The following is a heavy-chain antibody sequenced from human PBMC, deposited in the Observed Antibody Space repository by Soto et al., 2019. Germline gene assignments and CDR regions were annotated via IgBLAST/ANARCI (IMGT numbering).Heavy chain of an antibody. CDR1: GFTFSSYA. Sequence: EVQLLESGGGLVQPGGSLRPSCAASGFTFSSYAMSWVRQAPGKGLEWVSAISGSGGSTYYADSVKGRFTISRDNSKNTLYLQMNSLRAEDTAVYYCAKDREYGDFFDYWGQGTLVTVSS. CDR2: ISGSGGST. V-gene: IGHV3-23*01. J-gene: IGHJ4*02. D-gene: IGHD4-17*01. CDR3: AKDREYGDFFDY.